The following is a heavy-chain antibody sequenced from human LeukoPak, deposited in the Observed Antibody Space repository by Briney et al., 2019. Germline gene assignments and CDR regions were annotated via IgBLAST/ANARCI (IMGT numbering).Heavy chain of an antibody. J-gene: IGHJ4*02. CDR3: ARDGITMRILEY. V-gene: IGHV3-21*01. D-gene: IGHD3-10*01. Sequence: GGSLRLSCAASGFTFSSYNMNWVRQAPGKGLEWVSSITSSSIYKYYADSMKGRFTISRDNAKNSLYLQMDSLRAEDTAVYYCARDGITMRILEYWGQGTLVTVSS. CDR1: GFTFSSYN. CDR2: ITSSSIYK.